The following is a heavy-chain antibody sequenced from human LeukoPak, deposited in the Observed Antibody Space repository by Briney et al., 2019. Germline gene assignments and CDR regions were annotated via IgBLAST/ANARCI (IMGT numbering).Heavy chain of an antibody. V-gene: IGHV3-7*01. CDR3: TREDRVGGSLDA. J-gene: IGHJ5*02. D-gene: IGHD1-26*01. CDR1: GFSFTTYW. CDR2: MNQDGSGR. Sequence: GGSLRLSCTASGFSFTTYWMSWVRQAPGKGLEWVASMNQDGSGRHYSDSVKGRFTISRDNAKNSVSLQMNSLRGEDTALYYCTREDRVGGSLDAWGQGTLVTVSS.